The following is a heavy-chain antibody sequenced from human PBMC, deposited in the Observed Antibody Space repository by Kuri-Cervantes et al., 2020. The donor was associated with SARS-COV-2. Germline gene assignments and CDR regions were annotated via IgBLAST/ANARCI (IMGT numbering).Heavy chain of an antibody. Sequence: ASVKVSCKASGYTFTGYYMHWVRQAPGQGLEWMGWISAYNGNTNYAQKLQGRVTMTTDTSTSTAYMELRSLRSEDTAVYYCASNIPVGLRFLEWLNHGLHYWGQGTLVTVSS. V-gene: IGHV1-18*04. CDR3: ASNIPVGLRFLEWLNHGLHY. CDR2: ISAYNGNT. CDR1: GYTFTGYY. J-gene: IGHJ4*02. D-gene: IGHD3-3*01.